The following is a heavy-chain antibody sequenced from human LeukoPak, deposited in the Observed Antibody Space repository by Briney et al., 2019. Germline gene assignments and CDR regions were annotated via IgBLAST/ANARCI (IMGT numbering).Heavy chain of an antibody. CDR1: GYSFTSYW. D-gene: IGHD3-10*01. CDR2: IYPGDSDT. J-gene: IGHJ6*03. CDR3: ARHGVYYGSGSYQITREGPYYYYYMDV. Sequence: GESLKISCKGSGYSFTSYWIGWVRQMPGKGLEWMGIIYPGDSDTRYSPSFQGQVTISADKSISTAYLQWSSLKASDTAMYYRARHGVYYGSGSYQITREGPYYYYYMDVWGKGTTVTVSS. V-gene: IGHV5-51*01.